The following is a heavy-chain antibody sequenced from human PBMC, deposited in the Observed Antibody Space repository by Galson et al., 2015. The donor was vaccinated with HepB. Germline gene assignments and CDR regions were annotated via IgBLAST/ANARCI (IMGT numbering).Heavy chain of an antibody. J-gene: IGHJ4*02. CDR2: ISYDGSNK. CDR3: ATTRGLVELSLDY. CDR1: GFTFSSYA. V-gene: IGHV3-30*04. D-gene: IGHD3-16*02. Sequence: SLRLSCAASGFTFSSYAMHWVRQAPGKGLEWVAVISYDGSNKYYADSVKGRFTISRDNSKNTLYLQMNSLRAEDTAVYYCATTRGLVELSLDYWGQGTLVTVSS.